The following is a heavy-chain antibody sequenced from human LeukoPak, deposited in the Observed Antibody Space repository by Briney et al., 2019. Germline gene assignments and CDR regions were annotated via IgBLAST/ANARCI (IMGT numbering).Heavy chain of an antibody. J-gene: IGHJ4*02. CDR2: ISGSGGST. CDR3: AKSTRRYCSGGSCYFDY. D-gene: IGHD2-15*01. Sequence: GGSLRLSCAASGFTFSSYAMSWVRQAPGKGLEWVSAISGSGGSTYYADSVKGRFTISRDNSRNTLYLQMNSLRAEDTAVYYCAKSTRRYCSGGSCYFDYWGQGTLVTVSS. CDR1: GFTFSSYA. V-gene: IGHV3-23*01.